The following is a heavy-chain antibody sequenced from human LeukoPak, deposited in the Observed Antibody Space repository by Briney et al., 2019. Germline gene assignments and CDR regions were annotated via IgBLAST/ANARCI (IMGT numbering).Heavy chain of an antibody. J-gene: IGHJ4*02. CDR3: VKRAYCGGDCYPDY. CDR2: INHNGAST. CDR1: ALTFTTFA. Sequence: GGSLRLSCAASALTFTTFAMSWVRHTPGKGLQWVSAINHNGASTYYADSVRGRFTISRDNSRNTLYLQLNSLRVEDTAVYYCVKRAYCGGDCYPDYWGQGTLVTVSS. V-gene: IGHV3-23*01. D-gene: IGHD2-21*02.